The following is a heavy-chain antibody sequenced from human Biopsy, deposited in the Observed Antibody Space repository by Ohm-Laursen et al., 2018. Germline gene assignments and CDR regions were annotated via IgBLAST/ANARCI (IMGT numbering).Heavy chain of an antibody. CDR3: ARDRGYYSDRTVPGYFDL. V-gene: IGHV4-59*01. J-gene: IGHJ2*01. CDR2: VYYTGST. Sequence: SQTLSLTCTVSGDSISSYYWSWIRQPPGKGLQWIGYVYYTGSTDYNPSLQSRVTISVYTSKNHFSLRLRSVTPADTAIYYCARDRGYYSDRTVPGYFDLWGRGTLVTVSS. D-gene: IGHD3-22*01. CDR1: GDSISSYY.